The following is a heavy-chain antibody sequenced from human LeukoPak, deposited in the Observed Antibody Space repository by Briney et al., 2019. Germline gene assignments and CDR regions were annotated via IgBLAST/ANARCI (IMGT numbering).Heavy chain of an antibody. CDR3: ARGVWLTNFDY. CDR2: IYYSGST. D-gene: IGHD6-19*01. Sequence: PSETLSLTCTVSGGSISSYYWTWIRQPPGKGLEWIGYIYYSGSTNYNPSLKSRVTVSLDTSKNQLSLKLSSVTAADTAVYYCARGVWLTNFDYWSQGTLVTVSS. CDR1: GGSISSYY. J-gene: IGHJ4*02. V-gene: IGHV4-59*01.